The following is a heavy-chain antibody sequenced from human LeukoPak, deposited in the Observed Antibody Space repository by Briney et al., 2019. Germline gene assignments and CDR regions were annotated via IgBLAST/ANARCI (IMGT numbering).Heavy chain of an antibody. Sequence: SETLSLTCAVYGGSFSGYYWSWIRQPPGKGLEWIGEINHSGSTNYNPSLKSRVTISVDTSKNQFSLRLSSVTAADTAVYYCARGPRIAAAGYYYYGMDVWGKGTTVTVSS. CDR1: GGSFSGYY. V-gene: IGHV4-34*01. CDR3: ARGPRIAAAGYYYYGMDV. J-gene: IGHJ6*04. CDR2: INHSGST. D-gene: IGHD6-13*01.